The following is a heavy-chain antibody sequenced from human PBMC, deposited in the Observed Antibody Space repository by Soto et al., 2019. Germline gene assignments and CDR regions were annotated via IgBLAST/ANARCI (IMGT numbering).Heavy chain of an antibody. J-gene: IGHJ3*02. D-gene: IGHD6-19*01. Sequence: GGSLRLSCAASGFTFSSYAMSWVRQAPGKGLEWVSAISGSGGSTYYADSVKGRFTISRDNSKNTLYLQMNSLRAEDTAVYYSAKSSRVVPAFDIWGQGTMVTVSS. CDR1: GFTFSSYA. V-gene: IGHV3-23*01. CDR3: AKSSRVVPAFDI. CDR2: ISGSGGST.